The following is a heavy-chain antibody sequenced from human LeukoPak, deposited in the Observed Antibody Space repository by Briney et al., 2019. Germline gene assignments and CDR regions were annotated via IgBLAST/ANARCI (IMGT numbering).Heavy chain of an antibody. D-gene: IGHD6-13*01. CDR3: VREPGPGYFDY. CDR2: ISPDGSDR. V-gene: IGHV3-30-3*01. CDR1: GLTFSSLS. Sequence: GGSLRLSCAVSGLTFSSLSMHWVRQAPGKGLEWVAVISPDGSDRHYTDSVKGRFTISRDNSRNTLYLQVDSLRADDTAVYYCVREPGPGYFDYWGQGTLVTVSS. J-gene: IGHJ4*02.